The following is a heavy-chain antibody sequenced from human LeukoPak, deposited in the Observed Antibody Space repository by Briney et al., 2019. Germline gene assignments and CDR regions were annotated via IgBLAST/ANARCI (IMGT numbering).Heavy chain of an antibody. J-gene: IGHJ4*02. V-gene: IGHV4-39*01. CDR2: IYFIGQT. CDR1: GGSISSSTYY. Sequence: SETLSLTCTVSGGSISSSTYYWGWIRQPPGKGLEWIGSIYFIGQTYYNPSLKSRVTISVDTSKNQFSLKLSSVTAADTAVYYCARPQGYQLLDFEYWGQGTLVTVSS. D-gene: IGHD2-2*01. CDR3: ARPQGYQLLDFEY.